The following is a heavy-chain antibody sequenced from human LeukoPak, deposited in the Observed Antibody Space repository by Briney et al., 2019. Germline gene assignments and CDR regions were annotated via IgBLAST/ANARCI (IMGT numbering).Heavy chain of an antibody. Sequence: PSETLSLTCIVSGGSVTSYYWSWIRRPPGKGLEWIGYIYYSGSANYNPSLKSRVTISIDTSKNQFSLRLTSVTAADTAVYYCARLPSITLFGVVTSAFHIWGQGTMVTVSS. CDR3: ARLPSITLFGVVTSAFHI. V-gene: IGHV4-59*08. J-gene: IGHJ3*02. D-gene: IGHD3-3*01. CDR2: IYYSGSA. CDR1: GGSVTSYY.